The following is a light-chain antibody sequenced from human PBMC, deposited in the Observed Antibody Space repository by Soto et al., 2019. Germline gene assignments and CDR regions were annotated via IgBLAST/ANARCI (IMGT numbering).Light chain of an antibody. CDR2: KAS. CDR1: QSISSY. J-gene: IGKJ1*01. Sequence: DIQMTQSPSSLSASVGDRVTITCRASQSISSYLNWYQQKPGKAPKLLIYKASTLKSGVPSRFSGSGSGTEFTLTISSLQPDDLATYYCQHYNSYSEAFGQGTKVDI. CDR3: QHYNSYSEA. V-gene: IGKV1-5*03.